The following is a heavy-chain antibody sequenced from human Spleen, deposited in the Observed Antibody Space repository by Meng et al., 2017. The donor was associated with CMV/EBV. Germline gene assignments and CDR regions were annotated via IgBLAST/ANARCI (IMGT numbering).Heavy chain of an antibody. CDR1: GGTFSNYA. V-gene: IGHV1-69*10. J-gene: IGHJ4*02. D-gene: IGHD2/OR15-2a*01. CDR3: ARVAVLPFDY. Sequence: SVKVSCKASGGTFSNYAISWVRQAPGQGLEWMGGIIPIVGMADYAQKFQGRVTMTTDTSTSTAYMELRSLRSDDTAVYYCARVAVLPFDYWGQGTLVTVSS. CDR2: IIPIVGMA.